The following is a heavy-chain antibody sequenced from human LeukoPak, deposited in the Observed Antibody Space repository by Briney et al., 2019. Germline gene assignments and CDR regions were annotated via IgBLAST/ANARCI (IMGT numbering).Heavy chain of an antibody. D-gene: IGHD5-18*01. CDR1: GVTFSTYD. V-gene: IGHV3-23*01. CDR2: ISTSGADT. Sequence: GETLRLSCAASGVTFSTYDMSWVRQAPGKGLEWVSTISTSGADTYYTDSVKGRFTISRDNYKNTSYMQMISLRVEDTAIYYRVTSTAMLPWYFDCWGQGTLVTVSS. J-gene: IGHJ4*02. CDR3: VTSTAMLPWYFDC.